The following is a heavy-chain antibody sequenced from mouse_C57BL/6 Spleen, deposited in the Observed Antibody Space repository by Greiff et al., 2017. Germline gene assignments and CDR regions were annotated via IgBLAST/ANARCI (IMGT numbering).Heavy chain of an antibody. V-gene: IGHV1-52*01. Sequence: QVQLQQSGAELVRPGSSVKLSCKASGYTFTSYWMHWVKQRPIQGLEWIGNIDPSDSDTHYTQKFKDKATLTVDKSSSTAYMQLSSLTSGDSAVYDCASKGISGDFDYWGQGTTLTVSS. D-gene: IGHD3-2*02. J-gene: IGHJ2*01. CDR2: IDPSDSDT. CDR3: ASKGISGDFDY. CDR1: GYTFTSYW.